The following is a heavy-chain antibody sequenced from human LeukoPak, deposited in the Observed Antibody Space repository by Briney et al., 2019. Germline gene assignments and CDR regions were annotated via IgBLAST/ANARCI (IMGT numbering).Heavy chain of an antibody. Sequence: SETLSLTCTVSGDSISGFYWSWIRQAAGKGLEWIGHIYTSGSTNYNPSLKSRVTISVDTSKNQFSLKLSSVTAADTAVYYCARDIKSSSWPGVDAFDIWGQGTMVTVSS. CDR1: GDSISGFY. V-gene: IGHV4-4*07. CDR2: IYTSGST. CDR3: ARDIKSSSWPGVDAFDI. J-gene: IGHJ3*02. D-gene: IGHD6-13*01.